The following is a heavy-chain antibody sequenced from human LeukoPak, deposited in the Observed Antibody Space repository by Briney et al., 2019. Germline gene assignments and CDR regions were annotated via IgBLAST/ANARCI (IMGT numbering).Heavy chain of an antibody. V-gene: IGHV4-31*03. J-gene: IGHJ4*02. CDR2: IYYSGST. D-gene: IGHD3-22*01. CDR3: ARDNFYDSRNNYRPFDY. Sequence: SQTLSLTCTVSGCSISSCGYYWSWLRPHPGKGLEGIGYIYYSGSTYYNPSLKIRIIISVDISNNQFSLKLSSVTAADTAVYYCARDNFYDSRNNYRPFDYWGQGILVTVSS. CDR1: GCSISSCGYY.